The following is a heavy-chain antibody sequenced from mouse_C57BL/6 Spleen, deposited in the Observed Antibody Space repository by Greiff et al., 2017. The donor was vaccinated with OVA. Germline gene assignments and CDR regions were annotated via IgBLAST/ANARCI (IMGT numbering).Heavy chain of an antibody. Sequence: EVQGVESGGGLVKPGGSLKLSCAASGFTFSSYAMSWVRQTPEKRLEWVATISDGGSYTYYPDNVKGRFTISRDNAKNNLYLQMSHLKSEDTAMYYCARESPIYYDYGYAMDYWGQGTSVTVSS. CDR3: ARESPIYYDYGYAMDY. J-gene: IGHJ4*01. D-gene: IGHD2-4*01. CDR1: GFTFSSYA. V-gene: IGHV5-4*01. CDR2: ISDGGSYT.